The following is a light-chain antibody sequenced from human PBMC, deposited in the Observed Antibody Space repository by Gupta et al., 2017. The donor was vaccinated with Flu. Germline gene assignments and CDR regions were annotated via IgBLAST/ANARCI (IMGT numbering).Light chain of an antibody. J-gene: IGKJ4*01. CDR1: EEMSGC. CDR3: QTTNRCPVP. Sequence: PSFVSASVGHRVTITCRAREEMSGCLDWYRQKPGEGPELLIYVASTLKTAVPSRFSGSGCGTEFTLTISSLHPEDFASYYCQTTNRCPVPFGGGTKVEIK. V-gene: IGKV1-9*01. CDR2: VAS.